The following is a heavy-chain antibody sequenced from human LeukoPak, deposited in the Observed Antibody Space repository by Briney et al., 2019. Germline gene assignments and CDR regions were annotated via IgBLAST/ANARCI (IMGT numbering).Heavy chain of an antibody. J-gene: IGHJ4*02. CDR1: GFTFDEYA. Sequence: GGSLRLSCAASGFTFDEYAMHWVRQAPGKGLEWVSGINWSGGSIGYADSVKGRFTISRDNSKNTLYLQMNSLRAEDTAVYYCAKEGGDIVVVPAAMSVYFDYWGQGTLVTVSS. V-gene: IGHV3-9*01. CDR3: AKEGGDIVVVPAAMSVYFDY. D-gene: IGHD2-2*01. CDR2: INWSGGSI.